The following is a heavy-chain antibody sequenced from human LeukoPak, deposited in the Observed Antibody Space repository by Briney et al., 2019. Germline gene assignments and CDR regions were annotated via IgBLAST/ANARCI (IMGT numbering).Heavy chain of an antibody. Sequence: PSETLSLTCTVSGGSISSYHWSWIRQPPGKGLGWIGYIYYSGSTNYNPSLKSRVTISVDTSKNQFSLKLSSVTAADTAVYYCARAPRQRFLTGSSGYFDYWGQGTLVTVSS. V-gene: IGHV4-59*01. J-gene: IGHJ4*02. D-gene: IGHD3-9*01. CDR2: IYYSGST. CDR1: GGSISSYH. CDR3: ARAPRQRFLTGSSGYFDY.